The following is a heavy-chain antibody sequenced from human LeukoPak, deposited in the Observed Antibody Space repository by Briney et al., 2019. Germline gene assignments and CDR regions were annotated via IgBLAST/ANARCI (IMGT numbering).Heavy chain of an antibody. V-gene: IGHV3-21*01. J-gene: IGHJ4*02. CDR3: ARDRRSNYDFWSGYYRYYFDY. D-gene: IGHD3-3*01. Sequence: GGSLRLSCAASGFTFSSYSMNWVRQAPGKGLGWVSSISSSSSYIYYADSVKGRFTISRDNAKNSLYLQMNSLRAEDTAVYYCARDRRSNYDFWSGYYRYYFDYWGQGTLVTVSS. CDR2: ISSSSSYI. CDR1: GFTFSSYS.